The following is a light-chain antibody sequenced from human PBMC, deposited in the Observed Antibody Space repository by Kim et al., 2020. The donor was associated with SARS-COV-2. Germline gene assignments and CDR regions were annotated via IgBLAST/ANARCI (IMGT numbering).Light chain of an antibody. CDR1: QSISSF. CDR3: QHSYSSPLT. CDR2: AAS. V-gene: IGKV1-39*01. Sequence: DIQMTQSPSSLSASVGDRVTITCRASQSISSFLNWYQQNPGKAPKLLIYAASSLQSGVPSRFSGSGSGTDFTLTISSLQPEDFATYYCQHSYSSPLTFGGGTKVDIK. J-gene: IGKJ4*01.